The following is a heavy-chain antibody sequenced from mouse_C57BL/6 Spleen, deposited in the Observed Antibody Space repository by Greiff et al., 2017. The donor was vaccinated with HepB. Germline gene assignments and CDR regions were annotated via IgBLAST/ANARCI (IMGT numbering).Heavy chain of an antibody. CDR3: TTGLRYAMDY. Sequence: DVKLVESGAELVRPGASVKLSCTASGFNIKDYYMHWVKQRPEQGLEWIGRIDPEDGDTEYAPKFQGKAPMTADTSSNTAYLQLSSLTSEDTAVYYCTTGLRYAMDYWGQGTSVTVSS. D-gene: IGHD3-1*01. CDR2: IDPEDGDT. V-gene: IGHV14-1*01. J-gene: IGHJ4*01. CDR1: GFNIKDYY.